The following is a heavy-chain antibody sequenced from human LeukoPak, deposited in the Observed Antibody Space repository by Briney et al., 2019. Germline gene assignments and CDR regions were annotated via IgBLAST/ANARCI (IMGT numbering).Heavy chain of an antibody. CDR1: GFTFSSYG. CDR2: IRYDGSNK. CDR3: AKELTIAVVPAAEKALDY. Sequence: PGGSLRLSCAASGFTFSSYGMHWVRQAPGKGLEWAAFIRYDGSNKYYADSVKGRFTISRDNSKNTLYLQMNSLRAEDTAVYYCAKELTIAVVPAAEKALDYWGQGTLVTVSS. D-gene: IGHD2-2*01. J-gene: IGHJ4*02. V-gene: IGHV3-30*02.